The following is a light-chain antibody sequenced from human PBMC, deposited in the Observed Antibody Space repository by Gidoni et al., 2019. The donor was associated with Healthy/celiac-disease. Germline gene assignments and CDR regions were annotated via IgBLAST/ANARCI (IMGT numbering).Light chain of an antibody. J-gene: IGKJ1*01. CDR1: QSVGSY. CDR3: QQRSNWWT. Sequence: EIELTQSPATLSLSPGDRATLSCRASQSVGSYVAWYQQKPGQAPRLLIYDASNGATVIPARFSGSGSGTVFTLTISSLDPEDFAVYYCQQRSNWWTFGQXTKVEIQ. CDR2: DAS. V-gene: IGKV3-11*01.